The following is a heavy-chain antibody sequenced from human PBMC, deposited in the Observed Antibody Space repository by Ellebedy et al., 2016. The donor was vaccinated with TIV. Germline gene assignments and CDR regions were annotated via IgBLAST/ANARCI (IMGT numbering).Heavy chain of an antibody. CDR1: GYTFTNDY. J-gene: IGHJ5*02. CDR2: INPSSGDT. V-gene: IGHV1-46*01. Sequence: AASVEVSCKASGYTFTNDYLHWVRQAPGQGLEWMGIINPSSGDTNYAQNFQGRVSMTRDTSTSTVYMELSSLRSDDTAVYFCARDFSGSYYGSWFDPWGQGTLVTVSS. CDR3: ARDFSGSYYGSWFDP. D-gene: IGHD1-26*01.